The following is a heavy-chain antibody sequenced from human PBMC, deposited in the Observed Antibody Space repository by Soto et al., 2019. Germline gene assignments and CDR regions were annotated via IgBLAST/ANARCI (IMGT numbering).Heavy chain of an antibody. CDR1: GFKFNIYG. V-gene: IGHV3-33*01. J-gene: IGHJ5*02. CDR3: ARDRRSDRGNWFGP. D-gene: IGHD2-15*01. CDR2: IWYDGSNK. Sequence: GGSLRLSCAASGFKFNIYGMHWVRQDPGKGLEWLAEIWYDGSNKYHADSVKGRFTISRDNSKDILYLQMNSLRAEDTALYYCARDRRSDRGNWFGPWGQGIPVTVSS.